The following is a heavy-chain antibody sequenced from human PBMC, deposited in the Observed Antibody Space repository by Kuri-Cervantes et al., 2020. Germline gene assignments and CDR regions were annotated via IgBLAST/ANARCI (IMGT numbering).Heavy chain of an antibody. D-gene: IGHD6-19*01. CDR2: IKSKTDGGTT. CDR3: ARDPDSSGWYDY. Sequence: GESLKISCAAFGFTFSNAWMSWVRQAPGKGLEWVGRIKSKTDGGTTDYAAPVKGRFTISRDNAKNSLYLQMNSLRAEDTAVYYCARDPDSSGWYDYWGQGTLVTVSS. CDR1: GFTFSNAW. J-gene: IGHJ4*02. V-gene: IGHV3-15*01.